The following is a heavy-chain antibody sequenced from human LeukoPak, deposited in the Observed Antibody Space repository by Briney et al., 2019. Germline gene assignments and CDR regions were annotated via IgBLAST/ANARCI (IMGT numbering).Heavy chain of an antibody. D-gene: IGHD1-26*01. CDR1: GFSLTTRGGG. CDR3: VHRPSRVGSTGYYFDY. V-gene: IGHV2-5*02. J-gene: IGHJ4*02. Sequence: SGPTLLHPPQTLTLTCTFSGFSLTTRGGGVSWIRQPPGKALQWLPLTSWDDDKRYNSSLKSRLTITKDTSKNQVVLTMTSMDPVDTATYYCVHRPSRVGSTGYYFDYWGQGTLVTVSA. CDR2: TSWDDDK.